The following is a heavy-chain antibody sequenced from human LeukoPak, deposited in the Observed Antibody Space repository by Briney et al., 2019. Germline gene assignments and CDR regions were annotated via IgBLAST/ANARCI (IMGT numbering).Heavy chain of an antibody. V-gene: IGHV1-69*13. CDR2: IIPFFGTA. Sequence: SVKVSCKASGRTFTRYAISWVPQAPGQGLGWMGGIIPFFGTANYAQKFQGRVTITADASTSTAYMELSHLTSEDTSVYYCAVNYCSSTSCLKRRNWFDRWGQGTLVTVSS. CDR1: GRTFTRYA. J-gene: IGHJ5*02. CDR3: AVNYCSSTSCLKRRNWFDR. D-gene: IGHD2-2*01.